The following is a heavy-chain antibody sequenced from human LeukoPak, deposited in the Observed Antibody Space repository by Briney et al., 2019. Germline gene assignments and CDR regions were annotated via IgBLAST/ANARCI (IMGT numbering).Heavy chain of an antibody. D-gene: IGHD3-22*01. CDR3: AREYYYSNTDDAFDI. CDR1: GFTFSSYN. CDR2: IYSGGST. V-gene: IGHV3-66*01. J-gene: IGHJ3*02. Sequence: GGSLRLSCVASGFTFSSYNMNWVRQAPGKGLEWVSVIYSGGSTYYADSVKGRFTISRDNSKNTLYLQMNSLRAEDTAVYYCAREYYYSNTDDAFDIWGQGTMVTVSS.